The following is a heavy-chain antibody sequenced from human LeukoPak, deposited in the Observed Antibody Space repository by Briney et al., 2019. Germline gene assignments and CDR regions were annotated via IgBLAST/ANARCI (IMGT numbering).Heavy chain of an antibody. V-gene: IGHV4-34*01. CDR1: GGSFSGYY. CDR3: ARSSRFYFDY. J-gene: IGHJ4*02. CDR2: INHIGST. Sequence: SETLSLTCAVYGGSFSGYYWSWIRDPPGKGLEWIGEINHIGSTNYNPYLKSRVTISVDTSKNQFSLKLSSVTAADTAVYYCARSSRFYFDYWGQGTLVTVSS. D-gene: IGHD3-3*01.